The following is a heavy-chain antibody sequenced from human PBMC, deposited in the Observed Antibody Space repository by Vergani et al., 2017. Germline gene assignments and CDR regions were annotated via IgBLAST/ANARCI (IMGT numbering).Heavy chain of an antibody. Sequence: EVQLLESGGGLVQPGGSRRLSCAGAGFTFDTYTMAYVRQAPGKGLEWVATISSGGGDIFYADSVKGRFTISRDNLKKNLFLQMNSLKDEDTAVYYCTTAWGLYYLHGEYFQHLGRGTLVSVSS. J-gene: IGHJ1*01. CDR3: TTAWGLYYLHGEYFQH. CDR1: GFTFDTYT. D-gene: IGHD3-10*01. V-gene: IGHV3-23*01. CDR2: ISSGGGDI.